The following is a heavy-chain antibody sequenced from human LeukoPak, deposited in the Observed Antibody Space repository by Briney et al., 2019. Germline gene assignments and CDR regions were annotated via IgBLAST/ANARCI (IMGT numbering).Heavy chain of an antibody. CDR1: GGSFSGYY. Sequence: SETLSLTCAVYGGSFSGYYWSWIRQPPGKGLEWIGEINHSGSTNYNPSLKSRVTISVDTSKNQFSLKLSSVTAADTAVYYCARGRGIVGATEDEYYFDYWGQGTLVTVSS. CDR3: ARGRGIVGATEDEYYFDY. D-gene: IGHD1-26*01. V-gene: IGHV4-34*01. J-gene: IGHJ4*02. CDR2: INHSGST.